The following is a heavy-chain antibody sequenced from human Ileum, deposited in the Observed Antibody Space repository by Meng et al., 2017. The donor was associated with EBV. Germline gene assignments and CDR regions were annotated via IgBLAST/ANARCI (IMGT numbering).Heavy chain of an antibody. V-gene: IGHV3-23*04. D-gene: IGHD2-2*01. CDR2: ITASSGTS. CDR1: GFNFNIYA. J-gene: IGHJ4*02. CDR3: SNLPYTY. Sequence: EVHLVESGGGLVQPGGSLRLSCAASGFNFNIYAINWVRQAPGRGLEWVSGITASSGTSYYADSVKGRFSISRDNSANTVYLQMNSLRAEDTAVYFCSNLPYTYWGQGTLVTVSS.